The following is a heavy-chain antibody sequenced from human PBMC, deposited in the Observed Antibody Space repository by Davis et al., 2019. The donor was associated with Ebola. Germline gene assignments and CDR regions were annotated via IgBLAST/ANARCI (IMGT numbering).Heavy chain of an antibody. CDR1: GFTFSNYR. CDR3: ARVGVGAKIDY. V-gene: IGHV3-21*01. D-gene: IGHD1-26*01. J-gene: IGHJ4*02. Sequence: GGSLRLSCAASGFTFSNYRMNWVRQAPGKGLEWVSSISRSSSSTYYADSVKGRFTISRDNAKNSLYLQMNSLRAEDTAVYYCARVGVGAKIDYWGQGTLVTVSS. CDR2: ISRSSSST.